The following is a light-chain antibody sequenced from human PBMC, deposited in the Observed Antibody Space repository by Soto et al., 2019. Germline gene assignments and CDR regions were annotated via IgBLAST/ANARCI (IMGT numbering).Light chain of an antibody. Sequence: TQSPSSFSTSPADRVTLSCRASQYVGSRLAWYQHKPGQAPRLLIYYMSKRATGIPARFSGSGSGTDFTLTISSLASDDFAIYYCHQRQSWPRTFGQGTKVDIK. V-gene: IGKV3-11*01. CDR3: HQRQSWPRT. CDR2: YMS. CDR1: QYVGSR. J-gene: IGKJ1*01.